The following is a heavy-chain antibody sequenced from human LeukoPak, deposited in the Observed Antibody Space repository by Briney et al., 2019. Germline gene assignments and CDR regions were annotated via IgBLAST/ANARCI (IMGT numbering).Heavy chain of an antibody. D-gene: IGHD3-10*01. CDR3: ARDLRGDYGSLDY. CDR1: GGSFSGYY. Sequence: SETLSLTCAVYGGSFSGYYWSWIRQPPGKGLEWIGEINHSGSTNYNPSLKSRVTISVDTSKNQFSLKLSSVTAADTAVYYCARDLRGDYGSLDYWGQGTLVTVSS. CDR2: INHSGST. J-gene: IGHJ4*02. V-gene: IGHV4-34*01.